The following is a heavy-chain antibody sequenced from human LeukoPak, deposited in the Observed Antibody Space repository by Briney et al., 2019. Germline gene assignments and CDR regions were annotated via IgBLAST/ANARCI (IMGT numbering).Heavy chain of an antibody. CDR1: GGTFSSYA. CDR2: IIPILGIA. D-gene: IGHD2-2*01. CDR3: AREALGYCSSTSCYPFDY. Sequence: ASVKVSCKASGGTFSSYAISWVRQAPGRGLEWMGRIIPILGIANYAQKFQGRVTITADKSTSTAYMELSSLRSEDTAVYYCAREALGYCSSTSCYPFDYWGQGTLVTVSS. J-gene: IGHJ4*02. V-gene: IGHV1-69*04.